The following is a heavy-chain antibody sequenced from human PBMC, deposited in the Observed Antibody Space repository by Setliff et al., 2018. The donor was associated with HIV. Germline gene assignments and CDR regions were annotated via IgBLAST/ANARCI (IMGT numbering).Heavy chain of an antibody. CDR3: ARENYGDYYLSIDY. CDR1: GFIFSYYS. D-gene: IGHD4-17*01. J-gene: IGHJ4*02. Sequence: LRLSCAASGFIFSYYSVHWVRQAPGKGLEWVSSISSSSSYIYYADSVKGRFTISRDNAKNSLYLQMNSLRAEDTAVYYCARENYGDYYLSIDYWGQG. V-gene: IGHV3-21*01. CDR2: ISSSSSYI.